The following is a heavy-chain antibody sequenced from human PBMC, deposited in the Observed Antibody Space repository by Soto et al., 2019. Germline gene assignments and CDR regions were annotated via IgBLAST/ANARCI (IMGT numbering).Heavy chain of an antibody. D-gene: IGHD6-19*01. J-gene: IGHJ4*02. CDR3: ARARVIVAGTGFRYYFDY. Sequence: QVQLQESGPGLVKPSQTLSLTCTVSGDSISSGGYYWSWIRQHPGKGLEWIGYIHDSGYTYYNPSLKSQVNISVDTPKNHFSLKLSSVTAADTAVYYCARARVIVAGTGFRYYFDYWGQGTLVTVSS. CDR1: GDSISSGGYY. CDR2: IHDSGYT. V-gene: IGHV4-31*01.